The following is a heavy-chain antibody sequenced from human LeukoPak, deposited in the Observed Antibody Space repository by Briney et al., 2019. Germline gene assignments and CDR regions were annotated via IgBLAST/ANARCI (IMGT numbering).Heavy chain of an antibody. CDR3: ARGGPDVEMATTIDY. V-gene: IGHV4-59*01. CDR1: GGXISSYY. D-gene: IGHD5-24*01. J-gene: IGHJ4*02. CDR2: ISYSGST. Sequence: SETLSLTCTVSGGXISSYYWSWIRQPPGKGLEWIGYISYSGSTNYNPSLKSRVTISGDTSKSQFSLKLSFVTAADTAVYYCARGGPDVEMATTIDYWGQGTLVTVSS.